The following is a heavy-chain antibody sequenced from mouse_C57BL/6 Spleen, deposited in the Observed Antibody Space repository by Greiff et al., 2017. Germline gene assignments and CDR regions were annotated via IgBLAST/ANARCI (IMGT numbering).Heavy chain of an antibody. Sequence: EVKLVESGGGLVQPGGSLSLSCAASGFSFTDYYISWVRQPPGKALEWLGFIRNKANGYTTASSASMKGRFTIYRNNSQSVFYLMINALRADDSATYYCANSPFITRGMDYWGQGTSVTVSS. J-gene: IGHJ4*01. D-gene: IGHD1-1*01. CDR1: GFSFTDYY. V-gene: IGHV7-3*01. CDR3: ANSPFITRGMDY. CDR2: IRNKANGYTT.